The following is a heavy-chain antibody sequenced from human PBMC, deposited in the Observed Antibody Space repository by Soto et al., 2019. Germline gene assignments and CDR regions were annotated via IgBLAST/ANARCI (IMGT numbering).Heavy chain of an antibody. D-gene: IGHD2-15*01. CDR3: ARLYWRWPQAFFDY. CDR1: GGSISSSNSY. J-gene: IGHJ4*02. CDR2: IYYSGSA. V-gene: IGHV4-39*01. Sequence: SETLSLTCTVSGGSISSSNSYWGWIRQPPGKELECIGNIYYSGSAYYTPSLKSRVTMSVDTSKNQFSLRLTSVTAADTAVYYCARLYWRWPQAFFDYWGQGTLVTVSS.